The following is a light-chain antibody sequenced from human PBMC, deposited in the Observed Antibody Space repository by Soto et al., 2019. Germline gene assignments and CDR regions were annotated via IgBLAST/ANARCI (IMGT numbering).Light chain of an antibody. Sequence: EIVMTQSPATLSVSPGERATLSCRASQSVSSNLAWYQQKPGQAPRLLIYGASNRATGVPDRFSGSGSGTDFTLTIIRLEPEDFAVYYCQQYDISPWTFGQGTKVDIK. CDR3: QQYDISPWT. CDR1: QSVSSN. CDR2: GAS. V-gene: IGKV3-15*01. J-gene: IGKJ1*01.